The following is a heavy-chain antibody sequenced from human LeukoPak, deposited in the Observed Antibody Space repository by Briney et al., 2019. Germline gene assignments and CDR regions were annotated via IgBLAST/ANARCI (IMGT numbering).Heavy chain of an antibody. J-gene: IGHJ3*02. D-gene: IGHD3-9*01. Sequence: ASVKVSCKASGHTFTGYYMHWVRQAPGQGLEWMGWINPNSGGTNYAQKFQGRVTMTRDTSISTAYMELSRLRSDDTAVYYCARNNYDILTGYYYDAFDIWGQGTMVTVSS. CDR2: INPNSGGT. CDR1: GHTFTGYY. V-gene: IGHV1-2*02. CDR3: ARNNYDILTGYYYDAFDI.